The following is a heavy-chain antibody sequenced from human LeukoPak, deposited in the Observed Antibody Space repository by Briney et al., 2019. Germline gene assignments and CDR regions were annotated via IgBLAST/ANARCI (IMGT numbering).Heavy chain of an antibody. V-gene: IGHV4-34*01. D-gene: IGHD5-18*01. J-gene: IGHJ4*02. CDR2: INHSGST. Sequence: PSETLPLTCAVYGGSFSGYYWSWIRQPPGKGLEWIGEINHSGSTNYNPSLKSRVTISVDTSKNQFSLKLSSVTAADTAVYYCARRDVDTAIDYWGQGTLVTVSS. CDR3: ARRDVDTAIDY. CDR1: GGSFSGYY.